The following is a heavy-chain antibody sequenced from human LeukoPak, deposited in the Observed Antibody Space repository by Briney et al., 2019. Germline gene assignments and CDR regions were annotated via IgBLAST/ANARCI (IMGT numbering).Heavy chain of an antibody. Sequence: SQTLSLTCTVSGDSISSGSYHWSWIRQPAGEGLEWIGRIYSSGRTHYSPSLKSRVAISVDTSKNRFSLRLSSVTAADTAVYYCARDLGGSYSSETWFDPWGQGTLVTVSS. CDR1: GDSISSGSYH. D-gene: IGHD1-26*01. CDR3: ARDLGGSYSSETWFDP. V-gene: IGHV4-61*02. CDR2: IYSSGRT. J-gene: IGHJ5*02.